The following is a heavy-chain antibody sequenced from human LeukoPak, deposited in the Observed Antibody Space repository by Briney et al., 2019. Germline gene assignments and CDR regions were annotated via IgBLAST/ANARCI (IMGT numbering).Heavy chain of an antibody. Sequence: GGSLRLSCAASGFTVSSNYMSWVRQAPGKGLEWVSVIYSGGSTYYADSVKGRFTISRDNSKNTLYLQMNSLRAEDTAVYYCVHGSWYEGVGYWGQGTLVTVSS. CDR1: GFTVSSNY. D-gene: IGHD6-13*01. J-gene: IGHJ4*02. CDR2: IYSGGST. CDR3: VHGSWYEGVGY. V-gene: IGHV3-53*01.